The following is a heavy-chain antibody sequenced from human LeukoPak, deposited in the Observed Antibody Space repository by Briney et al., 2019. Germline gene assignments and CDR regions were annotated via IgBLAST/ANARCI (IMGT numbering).Heavy chain of an antibody. CDR1: GGSISSSSYY. CDR3: ARDKYYGSGSYADFDY. Sequence: NPSETLSLTCTVSGGSISSSSYYWGWIRQPPGKGLEWIGSIYYSGSTYYNPSLKSRVTISVDTSKNQFSLKLSSVTAADTAVYYCARDKYYGSGSYADFDYWGQGTLVTVSS. CDR2: IYYSGST. J-gene: IGHJ4*02. D-gene: IGHD3-10*01. V-gene: IGHV4-39*07.